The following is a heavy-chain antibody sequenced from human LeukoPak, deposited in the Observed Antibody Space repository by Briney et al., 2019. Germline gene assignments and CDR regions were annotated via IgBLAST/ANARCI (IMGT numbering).Heavy chain of an antibody. D-gene: IGHD3-3*01. Sequence: NPSETLSLTCTVSGGSIDTSSYYWGWIRQPPGKGLEWIGSGYYSVTSYYKPSLKSRVTISVDTSKKQFSLKLSSVTAADTAVYYCASRMRNYDFWSGYYRDYWGQGTLVTVSS. J-gene: IGHJ4*02. CDR3: ASRMRNYDFWSGYYRDY. CDR1: GGSIDTSSYY. V-gene: IGHV4-39*01. CDR2: GYYSVTS.